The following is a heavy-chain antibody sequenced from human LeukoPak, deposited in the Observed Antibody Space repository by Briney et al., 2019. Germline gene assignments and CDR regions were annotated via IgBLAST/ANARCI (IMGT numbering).Heavy chain of an antibody. D-gene: IGHD6-19*01. CDR1: DDSISTPFYY. V-gene: IGHV4-39*02. CDR3: ARNSSSGWFDF. J-gene: IGHJ4*02. Sequence: ASETLSLTCTVSDDSISTPFYYWGWIRQPPGKGLEWIGSIYNSVSTFYNPSLKSRVTISIDTSRNHFSLRLTSVNVADTAVYYCARNSSSGWFDFWGQGTLVTVSS. CDR2: IYNSVST.